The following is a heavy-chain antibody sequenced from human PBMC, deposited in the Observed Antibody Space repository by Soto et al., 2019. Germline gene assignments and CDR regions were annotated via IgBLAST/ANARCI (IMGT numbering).Heavy chain of an antibody. V-gene: IGHV3-30-3*01. CDR2: ISYDGSNK. CDR1: GSTFSSDA. D-gene: IGHD6-13*01. CDR3: ARDSLWYSSSWYYFDY. J-gene: IGHJ4*02. Sequence: PGGSLRLSCAASGSTFSSDAMHWVRQAPGKGLEWVAVISYDGSNKYYADSVKGRFTISRDNSKNTLYLQMNSLRAEDTAVYYCARDSLWYSSSWYYFDYWGQGTLVTVSS.